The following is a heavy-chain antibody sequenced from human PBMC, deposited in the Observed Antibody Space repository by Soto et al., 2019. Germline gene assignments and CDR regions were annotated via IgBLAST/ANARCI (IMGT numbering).Heavy chain of an antibody. V-gene: IGHV3-23*01. D-gene: IGHD3-9*01. CDR2: ISGSGGST. J-gene: IGHJ4*02. CDR3: AKGSQFPLRYFGWLLRDFDY. CDR1: GFTFSSYA. Sequence: PGGSLRLSCAASGFTFSSYAMSWVRQAPGKGLEWVSAISGSGGSTYYADSVKGRFTISRDNSKNTLYLQMNSLRAEDTAVYYCAKGSQFPLRYFGWLLRDFDYWGQGTPVTVSS.